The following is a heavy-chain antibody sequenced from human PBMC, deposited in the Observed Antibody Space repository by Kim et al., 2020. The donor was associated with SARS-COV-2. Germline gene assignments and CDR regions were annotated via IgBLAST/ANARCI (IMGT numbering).Heavy chain of an antibody. D-gene: IGHD3-10*01. V-gene: IGHV6-1*01. J-gene: IGHJ6*02. CDR3: VREEYCGSGPDCGMDV. CDR2: TFHRSKWNY. CDR1: GESVSSNSAA. Sequence: SQTLSLTCAISGESVSSNSAAWSWVRQSPSRGLDWLGKTFHRSKWNYIYAVSVESRINICPDTSKNQLSLELTSVTSDDTGVYYCVREEYCGSGPDCGMDVWGQGTTVTVSS.